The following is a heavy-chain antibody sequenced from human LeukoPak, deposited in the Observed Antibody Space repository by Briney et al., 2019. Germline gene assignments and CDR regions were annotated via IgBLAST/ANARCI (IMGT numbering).Heavy chain of an antibody. D-gene: IGHD3-22*01. CDR1: GFTFSSYS. CDR3: ARDFYDTSGYYYDY. CDR2: ISVSSSSYI. J-gene: IGHJ4*02. V-gene: IGHV3-21*01. Sequence: GGSLRPSCAVSGFTFSSYSMNWVRQAPGKGLEWVSSISVSSSSYIYYADSLKGRFTISRDNAKTSLYLQMNSLRAEDTAVYYCARDFYDTSGYYYDYWGQGTLVTVSS.